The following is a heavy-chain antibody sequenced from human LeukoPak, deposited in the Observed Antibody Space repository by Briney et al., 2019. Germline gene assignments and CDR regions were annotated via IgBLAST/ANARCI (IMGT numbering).Heavy chain of an antibody. J-gene: IGHJ4*02. CDR2: ISGSGGST. CDR1: GFTFSSYA. V-gene: IGHV3-23*01. Sequence: GGSLRLSYAASGFTFSSYAMSWVRQAPGKGLEWVSAISGSGGSTYYADSVKGRFTISRDNTKNTLYLQMNSLRAEDTAVYYCAKRRDCSGGSCYIDYWGQGTLVTVSS. D-gene: IGHD2-15*01. CDR3: AKRRDCSGGSCYIDY.